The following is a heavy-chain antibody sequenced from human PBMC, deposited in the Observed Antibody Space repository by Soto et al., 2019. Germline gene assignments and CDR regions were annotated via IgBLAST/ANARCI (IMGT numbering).Heavy chain of an antibody. D-gene: IGHD6-13*01. V-gene: IGHV1-69*01. CDR2: IIPYYNTL. CDR3: ARGASRWYPYFFDA. Sequence: QAQVVQSGAEVRKPGSSVKLSCKASEGTFNSYAIAWVRQAPGQGLEWMGGIIPYYNTLNYAQKFQDRVTITADDTTNTVDMELSSLRSNDTAVYFCARGASRWYPYFFDAGAQGTLVTVTS. J-gene: IGHJ4*02. CDR1: EGTFNSYA.